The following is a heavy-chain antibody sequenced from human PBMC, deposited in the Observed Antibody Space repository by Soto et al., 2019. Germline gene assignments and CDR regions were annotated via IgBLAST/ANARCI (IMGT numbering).Heavy chain of an antibody. Sequence: EVQLLESGGGLVQPGGSLRLSCAASGFTFSSCAMSWVRQTPGKGLEWVSAISGSGGSTYYADSVKGRFTISRDNSKNTLYLQMNSLRAEDTAVYYCAKDFRDLEWLLYFDYWGQGTLVTVSS. CDR3: AKDFRDLEWLLYFDY. J-gene: IGHJ4*02. D-gene: IGHD3-3*01. CDR1: GFTFSSCA. V-gene: IGHV3-23*01. CDR2: ISGSGGST.